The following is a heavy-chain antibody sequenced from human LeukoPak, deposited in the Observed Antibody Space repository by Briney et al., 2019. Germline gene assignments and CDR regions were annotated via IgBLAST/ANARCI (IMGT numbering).Heavy chain of an antibody. CDR2: ISAYNGNT. CDR1: GYTFTSYG. V-gene: IGHV1-18*01. Sequence: ASVKVSCKASGYTFTSYGISWVRQGPGQGLEWMGWISAYNGNTNYAQKLQGRVTMTTDTSTSTASMELRSLRSDDTAVYYCARVFSGYDFGYWGQGTLVTVSS. D-gene: IGHD5-12*01. J-gene: IGHJ4*02. CDR3: ARVFSGYDFGY.